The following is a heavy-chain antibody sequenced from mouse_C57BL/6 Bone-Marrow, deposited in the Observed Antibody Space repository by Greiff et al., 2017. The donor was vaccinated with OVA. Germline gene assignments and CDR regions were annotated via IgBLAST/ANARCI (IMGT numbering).Heavy chain of an antibody. J-gene: IGHJ4*01. D-gene: IGHD1-1*01. CDR3: ARGRGSSPMDY. Sequence: VQLQQSGPELVKPGASVKISCKASGYAFSSSWLNWVKQRPGKGLEWIGRIYPGDGDTNYNGKFKGKATLTADKSSSTAYMQLSSLTSEDSAVYVCARGRGSSPMDYWGQGTSVTVSS. V-gene: IGHV1-82*01. CDR1: GYAFSSSW. CDR2: IYPGDGDT.